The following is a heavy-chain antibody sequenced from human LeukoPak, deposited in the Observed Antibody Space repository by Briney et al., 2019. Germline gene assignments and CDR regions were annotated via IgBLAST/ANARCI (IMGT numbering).Heavy chain of an antibody. CDR2: ISYDGSNK. CDR3: ARDRSSSWLWTYYYYGMDV. CDR1: GFTFSSYA. D-gene: IGHD6-13*01. Sequence: GRSLRLSCAASGFTFSSYAVHWVRQAPGKGLEWVAVISYDGSNKYYADSVKGRFTISRDNSKNTLYLQMNSLRAEDTAVYYCARDRSSSWLWTYYYYGMDVWGQGTTVTVSS. V-gene: IGHV3-30-3*01. J-gene: IGHJ6*02.